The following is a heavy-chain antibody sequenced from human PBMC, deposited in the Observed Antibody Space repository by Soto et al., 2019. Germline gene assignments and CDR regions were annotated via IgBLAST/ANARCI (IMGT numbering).Heavy chain of an antibody. J-gene: IGHJ4*02. Sequence: PSETRSLTWTVSGGSISRYYWTWIRQPPGKGLGWIGYIFHAGRTNYNPSLKSRVTVSIDTSKNQFSLRLSPVTAADTAVYYCAALDGALDYWGQGTLVTVSS. D-gene: IGHD3-10*01. V-gene: IGHV4-59*01. CDR2: IFHAGRT. CDR3: AALDGALDY. CDR1: GGSISRYY.